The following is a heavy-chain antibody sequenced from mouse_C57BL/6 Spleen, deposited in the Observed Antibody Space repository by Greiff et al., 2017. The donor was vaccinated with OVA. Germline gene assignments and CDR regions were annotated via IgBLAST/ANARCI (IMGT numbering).Heavy chain of an antibody. J-gene: IGHJ1*03. V-gene: IGHV1-80*01. D-gene: IGHD1-1*01. Sequence: QVQLQQSGAELVKPGASVKISCKASGYAFSSYWMNWVKQRPGKGLEWIGQIYPGDGDTNYNGKFKGKATLTADKSSSTAYMQLSSLTSEDSAVDFCARKGLITTGGYFDVWGTGTTVTVSS. CDR2: IYPGDGDT. CDR3: ARKGLITTGGYFDV. CDR1: GYAFSSYW.